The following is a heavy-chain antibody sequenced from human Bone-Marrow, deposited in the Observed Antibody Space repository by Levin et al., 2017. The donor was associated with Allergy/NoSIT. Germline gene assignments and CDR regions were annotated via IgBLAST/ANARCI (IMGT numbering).Heavy chain of an antibody. Sequence: GGSLRLSCAASGFSFRSYWMHWVRQAPGKGLVWVSRINSDGSSTSYADSVKGRFTISRDNAKNTLYLQMNSLRGEDTAVYYCARGTRIDYFDYWGQGALVTVSS. V-gene: IGHV3-74*01. CDR2: INSDGSST. D-gene: IGHD2-15*01. J-gene: IGHJ4*02. CDR3: ARGTRIDYFDY. CDR1: GFSFRSYW.